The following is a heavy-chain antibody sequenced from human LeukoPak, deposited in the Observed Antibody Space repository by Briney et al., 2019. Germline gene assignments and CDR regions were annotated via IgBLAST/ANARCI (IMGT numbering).Heavy chain of an antibody. V-gene: IGHV3-48*01. CDR2: ISSSSSTI. CDR1: GFTFSSYS. D-gene: IGHD6-13*01. CDR3: ARDRGSSWYWSHTEDFDI. Sequence: PGGSLRLSCAASGFTFSSYSMNWVRQAPGKGLEWVSYISSSSSTIYYADSVKGRFTISRDNAKNSLYLQMNSLRAEDTAVYYCARDRGSSWYWSHTEDFDIWGQGTMVTVSS. J-gene: IGHJ3*02.